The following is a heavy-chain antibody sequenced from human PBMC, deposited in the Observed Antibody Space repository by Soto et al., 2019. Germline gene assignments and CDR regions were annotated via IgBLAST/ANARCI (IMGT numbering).Heavy chain of an antibody. J-gene: IGHJ4*02. CDR3: ARDGLGYCTSTSCYYFDN. D-gene: IGHD2-2*01. Sequence: GGSLRLSCAASGFTFDDYGMIRVLQAPGKGLEWVSNINWNGQSTTYADSVKGRFTISRDNTKKSLYLQMNSLRAEDTALYYCARDGLGYCTSTSCYYFDNWGQGILVTVSS. V-gene: IGHV3-20*04. CDR1: GFTFDDYG. CDR2: INWNGQST.